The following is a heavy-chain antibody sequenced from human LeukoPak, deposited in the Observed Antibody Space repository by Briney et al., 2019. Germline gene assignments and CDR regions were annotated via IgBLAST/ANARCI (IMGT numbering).Heavy chain of an antibody. CDR1: GFTFSSYG. CDR2: ISYDGSNK. Sequence: PGRSLRLSCAASGFTFSSYGMHWVRQAPGKGLEWVAVISYDGSNKYYADSVKGRFTISRDNSKNTLYLQMNSLRAEDTAVYYCANSADSSGWYADYWGQGTLVTVSS. J-gene: IGHJ4*02. CDR3: ANSADSSGWYADY. V-gene: IGHV3-30*18. D-gene: IGHD6-19*01.